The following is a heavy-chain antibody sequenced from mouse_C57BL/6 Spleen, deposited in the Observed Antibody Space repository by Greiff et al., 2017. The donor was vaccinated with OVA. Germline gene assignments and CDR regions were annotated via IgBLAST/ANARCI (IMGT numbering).Heavy chain of an antibody. CDR2: IDPSDSET. V-gene: IGHV1-52*01. CDR3: ARGDYGRSYYFDY. Sequence: QVQLQQPGAELVRPGSSVKLSCKASGYTFTSYWMHWVKQRPIQGLEWIGNIDPSDSETHYNQKFKDKATLTVDKSSSTAYMQLSSLTSEDSAVYYCARGDYGRSYYFDYWGQGTTLTVSS. D-gene: IGHD1-1*01. J-gene: IGHJ2*01. CDR1: GYTFTSYW.